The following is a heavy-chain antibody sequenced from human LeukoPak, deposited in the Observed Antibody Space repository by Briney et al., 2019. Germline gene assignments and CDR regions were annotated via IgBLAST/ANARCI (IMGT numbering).Heavy chain of an antibody. D-gene: IGHD3-10*01. V-gene: IGHV3-72*01. Sequence: GGSLRLSCAASGFTFSDHYMDWIRQVPGKGLEWVGRAKNKVDSYTIQYAASVRGRFSISRDDSKNSLYLQMNSLKTEDTAVYYCTRGHYYGSVTYFDEDTFDIWGRGTMVTVSS. CDR1: GFTFSDHY. CDR2: AKNKVDSYTI. CDR3: TRGHYYGSVTYFDEDTFDI. J-gene: IGHJ3*02.